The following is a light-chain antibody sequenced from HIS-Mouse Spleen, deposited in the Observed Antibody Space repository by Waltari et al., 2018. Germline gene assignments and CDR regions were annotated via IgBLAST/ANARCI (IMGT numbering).Light chain of an antibody. CDR2: DDS. V-gene: IGLV3-21*03. Sequence: SSVLTQPPSVSVAPGKPARITCGGNNMGSKSVNGYQQKPGQAPVLVVYDDSDRPSGIPERFSGSNSGNTATLTISRVEAGDEADYYCQVWDSSSDHVVFGGGTKLTVL. CDR3: QVWDSSSDHVV. CDR1: NMGSKS. J-gene: IGLJ2*01.